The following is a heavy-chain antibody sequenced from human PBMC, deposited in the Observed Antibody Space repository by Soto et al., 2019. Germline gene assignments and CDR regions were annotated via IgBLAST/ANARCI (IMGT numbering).Heavy chain of an antibody. CDR1: GYTFTSYY. CDR2: INPSGGST. CDR3: ARDCRSTSCYKSFPPYYYYYGMDV. D-gene: IGHD2-2*02. V-gene: IGHV1-46*01. Sequence: ASVKVSCKASGYTFTSYYMHWVRQAPGQGLEWMGIINPSGGSTSYAQKFQGRVTMTTDTSTSTAYMELRSLRSDDTAVYYCARDCRSTSCYKSFPPYYYYYGMDVWGQGTTVTVSS. J-gene: IGHJ6*02.